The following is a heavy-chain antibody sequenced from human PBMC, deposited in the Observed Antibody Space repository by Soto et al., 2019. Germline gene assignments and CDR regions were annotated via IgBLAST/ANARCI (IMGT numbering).Heavy chain of an antibody. CDR1: GFTFSSYE. J-gene: IGHJ6*02. D-gene: IGHD6-13*01. V-gene: IGHV3-48*03. CDR3: ARDQRRARSWYSGWIREYGMEV. CDR2: ISSSGSTI. Sequence: EVQLVESGGGLVQPGGSLRLSCAASGFTFSSYEMNWVRQAPGKGLEWVSYISSSGSTIYYADSVKGRFTLSRDNAKNSLYLQMNSLRDEDTAVYYCARDQRRARSWYSGWIREYGMEVLGQGTTVTGSS.